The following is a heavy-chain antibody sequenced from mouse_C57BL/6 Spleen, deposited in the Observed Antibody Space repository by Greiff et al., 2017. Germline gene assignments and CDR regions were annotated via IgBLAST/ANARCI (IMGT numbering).Heavy chain of an antibody. Sequence: QVQLQQPGAELVKPGASVKMSCKASGYTFTSYWLTWVKQRPDQGLEWIGDIYPGSGSITYTERLKSKAPLTVYTSSGTAYMQRSSLTSEDSAVYFCARGGDYANYDYAYWGQGTSLTVSS. CDR2: IYPGSGSI. J-gene: IGHJ2*02. D-gene: IGHD2-4*01. V-gene: IGHV1-55*01. CDR3: ARGGDYANYDYAY. CDR1: GYTFTSYW.